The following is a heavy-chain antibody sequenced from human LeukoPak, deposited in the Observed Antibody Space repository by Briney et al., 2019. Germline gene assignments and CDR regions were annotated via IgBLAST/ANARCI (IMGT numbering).Heavy chain of an antibody. V-gene: IGHV4-4*07. J-gene: IGHJ5*02. CDR1: GGSISSYY. CDR2: IYTSGST. Sequence: PSETLSLTCTVSGGSISSYYWSWIRQPAGKGLEWIGRIYTSGSTNYNPSLKSRVTISVDTSKNQFSLKLSSVTAADTAVYYCASRPTDYYDSSSNWFDPWGQGTLVTVSS. D-gene: IGHD3-22*01. CDR3: ASRPTDYYDSSSNWFDP.